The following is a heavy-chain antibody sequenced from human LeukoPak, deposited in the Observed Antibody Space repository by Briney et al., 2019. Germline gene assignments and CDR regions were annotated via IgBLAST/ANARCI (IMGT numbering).Heavy chain of an antibody. J-gene: IGHJ3*02. CDR1: GFTFSSYS. CDR2: ISSSSSYI. Sequence: GGSLRLSCAASGFTFSSYSMNWVRQAPGKGLEGVSSISSSSSYIYYADSVKGRFTISRDNAKNSLYLQMNSLRAEDTAVYYCARAGWHDAFDIWGQGTMVTVSS. CDR3: ARAGWHDAFDI. D-gene: IGHD6-19*01. V-gene: IGHV3-21*01.